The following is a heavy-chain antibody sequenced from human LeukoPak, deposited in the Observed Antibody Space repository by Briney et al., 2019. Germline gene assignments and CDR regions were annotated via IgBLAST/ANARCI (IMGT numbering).Heavy chain of an antibody. V-gene: IGHV3-11*04. CDR2: ISSSGSTI. J-gene: IGHJ4*02. CDR3: VRDRGYCSGGNCYTVLDY. Sequence: GGSLRLSCAASGFTFSDYYMSWIRQAPGKGLEWVSYISSSGSTIYYADSVKGRFTISRDNAKNSLYLQMNSLRAEDTAVYYCVRDRGYCSGGNCYTVLDYWGQGTLVTVSS. CDR1: GFTFSDYY. D-gene: IGHD2-15*01.